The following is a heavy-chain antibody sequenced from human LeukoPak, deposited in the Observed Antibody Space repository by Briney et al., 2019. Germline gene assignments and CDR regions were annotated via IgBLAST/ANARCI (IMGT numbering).Heavy chain of an antibody. V-gene: IGHV1-2*02. Sequence: ASVKVSCKASGYTFTGYYMHWVRQAPGQGLEWMGWINPNSGGTNYAQKFQGRVTMTRDTSISTAYMELSRLRSDDTAVYYCARRNIAVAGSGYYYMDVWGKGTTVTVSS. D-gene: IGHD6-19*01. J-gene: IGHJ6*03. CDR1: GYTFTGYY. CDR2: INPNSGGT. CDR3: ARRNIAVAGSGYYYMDV.